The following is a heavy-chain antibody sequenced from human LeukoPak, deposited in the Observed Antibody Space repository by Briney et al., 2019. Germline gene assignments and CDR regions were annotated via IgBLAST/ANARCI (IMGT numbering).Heavy chain of an antibody. CDR3: AKSSGYSFWFDT. J-gene: IGHJ5*02. CDR2: IYYSGIT. D-gene: IGHD3-22*01. V-gene: IGHV4-39*07. Sequence: SETLSLTCTVSGASVSSSSYYWGWLRQPPGKGLEWIGSIYYSGITYYNPSLKSRVTISVDTSKNQFSLNLSSVTAADTAVYYCAKSSGYSFWFDTWGQGTLVTVSS. CDR1: GASVSSSSYY.